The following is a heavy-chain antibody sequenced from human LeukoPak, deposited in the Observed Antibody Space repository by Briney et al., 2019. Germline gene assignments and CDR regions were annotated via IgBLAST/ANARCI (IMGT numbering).Heavy chain of an antibody. J-gene: IGHJ4*02. V-gene: IGHV4-59*08. Sequence: SETLSLTCTVSGGSISSYYWSWIRQPPGKGLEWIACISYSGSTKYNPSLKSRVTISVDTSKNQFSLKLTSVTAADTAVYYCARRRFSSGDERYDYWGQGTLVTVSS. CDR2: ISYSGST. D-gene: IGHD6-19*01. CDR1: GGSISSYY. CDR3: ARRRFSSGDERYDY.